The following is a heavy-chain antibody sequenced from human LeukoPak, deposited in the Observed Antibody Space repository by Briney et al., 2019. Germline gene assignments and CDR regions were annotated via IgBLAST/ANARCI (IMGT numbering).Heavy chain of an antibody. D-gene: IGHD3-22*01. CDR3: AKMPDSSGRGGAFDI. V-gene: IGHV3-7*03. CDR2: IKQDGSEK. J-gene: IGHJ3*02. Sequence: PGGSLRLSCAASGFTFSSYWMSWVRQAPGKGLEWVANIKQDGSEKYYVDSVKGRFTISRDNSKNTLYLQMNSLRAEDTAVYYCAKMPDSSGRGGAFDIWGQGTMVTVSS. CDR1: GFTFSSYW.